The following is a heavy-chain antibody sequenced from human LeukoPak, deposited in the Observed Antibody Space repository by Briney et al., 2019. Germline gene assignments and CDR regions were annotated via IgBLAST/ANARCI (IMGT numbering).Heavy chain of an antibody. D-gene: IGHD1-26*01. CDR3: ARDLNSGSPY. Sequence: PSETLSLTCTVSGGSVSSGSYYWSWIRQPPGKGLEWIGYIYYSGSTNYNPSLKSRVTISVDTSKNQFSLKLSSVTAADTAVYYCARDLNSGSPYWGQGTPVTVSS. CDR1: GGSVSSGSYY. J-gene: IGHJ4*02. V-gene: IGHV4-61*01. CDR2: IYYSGST.